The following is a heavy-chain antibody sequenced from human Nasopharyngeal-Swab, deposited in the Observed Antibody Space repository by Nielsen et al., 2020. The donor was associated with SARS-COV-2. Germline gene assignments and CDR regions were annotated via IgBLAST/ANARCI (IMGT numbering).Heavy chain of an antibody. Sequence: GSLRLSCAVYGGSFSGYYWSWIRQPPGKGLEWIGEINHSGSTNYNPSLKSRVTISVDTSKNQFSLKLSSVTAADTAVYYCARGLGQYYYDSSGYYFFDYWGQGTLVNRLL. V-gene: IGHV4-34*01. J-gene: IGHJ4*02. CDR3: ARGLGQYYYDSSGYYFFDY. CDR2: INHSGST. CDR1: GGSFSGYY. D-gene: IGHD3-22*01.